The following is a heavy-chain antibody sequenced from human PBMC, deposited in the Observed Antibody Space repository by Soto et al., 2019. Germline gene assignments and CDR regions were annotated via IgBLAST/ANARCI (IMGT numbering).Heavy chain of an antibody. J-gene: IGHJ6*03. CDR2: ISSSGSTI. CDR3: ARYCSSTRTIETYYYYYYMDV. V-gene: IGHV3-11*01. CDR1: GFTFSDYY. D-gene: IGHD2-2*01. Sequence: GGSLRLSCAASGFTFSDYYMSWIRQAPGKGLEWVSYISSSGSTIYYADSLKGRFTISRDNAKNSRYLQMNSLRAEDTAVYYCARYCSSTRTIETYYYYYYMDVWGKGTTVTVSS.